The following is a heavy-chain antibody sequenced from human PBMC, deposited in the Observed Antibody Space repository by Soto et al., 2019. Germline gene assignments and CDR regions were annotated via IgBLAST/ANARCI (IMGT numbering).Heavy chain of an antibody. D-gene: IGHD1-7*01. CDR3: ARSAAREANWNYKPY. Sequence: SVKVSCKASGCTFSSYAISWVRQAPGQGLEWMGGIIPIFGTANYAQKFQGRVTITADESTSTAYMELSSLRSEDTAVYYCARSAAREANWNYKPYWGQGTLVTVSS. CDR2: IIPIFGTA. J-gene: IGHJ4*02. V-gene: IGHV1-69*13. CDR1: GCTFSSYA.